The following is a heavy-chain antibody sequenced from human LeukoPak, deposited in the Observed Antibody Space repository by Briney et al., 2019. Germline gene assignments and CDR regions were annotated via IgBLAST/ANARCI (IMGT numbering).Heavy chain of an antibody. V-gene: IGHV3-48*04. CDR1: GFTFSSYG. J-gene: IGHJ6*04. CDR3: AELGITMIGGV. CDR2: ISSSGSTI. D-gene: IGHD3-10*02. Sequence: GRSLRLPCAASGFTFSSYGMHWVRQAPGKGLEWVSYISSSGSTIYYADSVKGRFTISRDNAKNSLYLQMNSLRAEDTAVYYCAELGITMIGGVWGKGTTVTISS.